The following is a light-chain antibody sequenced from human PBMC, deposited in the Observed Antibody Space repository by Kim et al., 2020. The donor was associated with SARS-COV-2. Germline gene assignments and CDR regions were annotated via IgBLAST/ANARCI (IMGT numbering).Light chain of an antibody. V-gene: IGLV3-1*01. J-gene: IGLJ3*02. Sequence: VSPGQTATVTCSGDRLEDRNSSWHQEEPGQSPVLVIYQDTKRPSGIPDRFSASISGNTATLTISGTQPLDEADYYCQTWDKTTAVFGGGTQLTVL. CDR1: RLEDRN. CDR3: QTWDKTTAV. CDR2: QDT.